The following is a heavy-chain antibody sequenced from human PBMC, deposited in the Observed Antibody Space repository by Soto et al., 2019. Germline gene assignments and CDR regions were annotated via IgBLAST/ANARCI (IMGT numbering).Heavy chain of an antibody. J-gene: IGHJ5*02. CDR2: ISYDGSNK. Sequence: GGSLRLSCAASGFTFSSYAMHWVRQAPGKGLEWVAVISYDGSNKYYADSVKGRSTISRDNSKNTLYLQMNSLRAEDTAVYYYARDSRVSRGGYWFDPWGQGTLVTASS. CDR3: ARDSRVSRGGYWFDP. V-gene: IGHV3-30-3*01. CDR1: GFTFSSYA. D-gene: IGHD6-19*01.